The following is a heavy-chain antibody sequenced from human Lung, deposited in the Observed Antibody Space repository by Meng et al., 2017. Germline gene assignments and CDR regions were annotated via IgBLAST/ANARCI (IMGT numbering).Heavy chain of an antibody. D-gene: IGHD3-22*01. CDR3: ARGTRHYYDSSGPDY. V-gene: IGHV7-4-1*02. Sequence: ASVKVSCKASGYTFIRYAMHWVRQAPGQGLEWMGWINTNTGNPTYAQGFTGRFVFSLDTSVSTAYLQISSLKAEDTAVYYCARGTRHYYDSSGPDYWGQGTLVTVSS. J-gene: IGHJ4*02. CDR1: GYTFIRYA. CDR2: INTNTGNP.